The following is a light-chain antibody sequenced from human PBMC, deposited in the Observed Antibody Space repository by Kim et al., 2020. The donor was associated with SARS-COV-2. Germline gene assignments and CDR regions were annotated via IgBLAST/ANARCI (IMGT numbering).Light chain of an antibody. CDR3: QAWDSSTDVV. CDR2: QDS. J-gene: IGLJ2*01. Sequence: SYELTQPPSVSVSPGQTASITCSGDKLGDKYACWYQQKPGQSPVLVIYQDSKRPSGIPERFYGSNSGNTATLTISGTQAMDEADYYCQAWDSSTDVVFGGGTKLTVL. V-gene: IGLV3-1*01. CDR1: KLGDKY.